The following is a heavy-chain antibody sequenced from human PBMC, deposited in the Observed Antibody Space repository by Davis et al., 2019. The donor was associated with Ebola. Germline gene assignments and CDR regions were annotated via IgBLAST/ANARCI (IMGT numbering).Heavy chain of an antibody. V-gene: IGHV3-11*01. D-gene: IGHD5-18*01. CDR2: ISSSGSTI. J-gene: IGHJ4*02. CDR3: ARRRGYSYGSYYFDY. CDR1: GFTFSDYY. Sequence: GESLKISCAASGFTFSDYYMSWIRQAPGKGLEWVSYISSSGSTIYYADSVKGQFTISRDNAKNSLYLQMNSLRAEDTAVYYCARRRGYSYGSYYFDYWGQGTLVTVSS.